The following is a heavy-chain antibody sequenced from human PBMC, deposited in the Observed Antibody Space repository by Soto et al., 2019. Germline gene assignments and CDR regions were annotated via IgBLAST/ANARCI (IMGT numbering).Heavy chain of an antibody. CDR2: IIPIFGTA. CDR1: GGTFSSYA. V-gene: IGHV1-69*01. D-gene: IGHD6-25*01. CDR3: ERDKGGYSSAGWFDP. Sequence: QVQLVQSGAEVQKPGSSVKVSCKASGGTFSSYAISWARQAPGQGLEWMGGIIPIFGTANYAQKIQGRVTSAGDESTSTAYRELRSLRAEDKAVYYCERDKGGYSSAGWFDPWGQGTLVSVS. J-gene: IGHJ5*02.